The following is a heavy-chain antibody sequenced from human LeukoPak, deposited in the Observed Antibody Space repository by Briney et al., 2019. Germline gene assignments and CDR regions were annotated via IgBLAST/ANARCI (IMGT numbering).Heavy chain of an antibody. CDR1: GFTFSSYG. CDR2: ISYDGSNK. J-gene: IGHJ4*02. V-gene: IGHV3-30*03. D-gene: IGHD1-26*01. Sequence: GGSLGLSCAASGFTFSSYGMHWVRQAPGKGLEWVAVISYDGSNKYYADSVKGRFTISRDNSKNTLYLQMNSLRAEDTAVYYCASLVGATPSDYWGQGTLVTVSS. CDR3: ASLVGATPSDY.